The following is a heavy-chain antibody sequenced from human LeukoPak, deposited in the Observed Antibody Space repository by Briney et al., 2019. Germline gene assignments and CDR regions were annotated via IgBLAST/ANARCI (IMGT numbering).Heavy chain of an antibody. Sequence: SETLSLTCTVSGGSISSYYGNWIRQPPGKGLEWIGFIYYSRSTNYNPSLKSRVTISVDTSKNQFSLKLSSVTAADTAVYYCARASPGLFDCWGQGTLVTVSS. V-gene: IGHV4-59*01. CDR3: ARASPGLFDC. CDR1: GGSISSYY. J-gene: IGHJ4*02. CDR2: IYYSRST. D-gene: IGHD2-21*01.